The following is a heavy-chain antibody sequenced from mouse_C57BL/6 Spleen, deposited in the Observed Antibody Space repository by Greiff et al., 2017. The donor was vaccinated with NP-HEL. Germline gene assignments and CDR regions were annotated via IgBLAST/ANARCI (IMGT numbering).Heavy chain of an antibody. J-gene: IGHJ4*01. D-gene: IGHD2-4*01. CDR1: GFTFSDYG. V-gene: IGHV5-17*01. Sequence: EVKLVESGGGLVKPGGSLKLSCAASGFTFSDYGMHWVRQAPEKGLEWVAYISSGSSTIYYADTVKGRFTISRDNAKNTLFLQMTSLRSEDTAMYYCARRSIYYDYLLPMDYWGQGTSVTVSS. CDR2: ISSGSSTI. CDR3: ARRSIYYDYLLPMDY.